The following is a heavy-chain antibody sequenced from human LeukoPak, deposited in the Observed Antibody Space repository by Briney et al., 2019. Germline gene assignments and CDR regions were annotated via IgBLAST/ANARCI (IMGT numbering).Heavy chain of an antibody. D-gene: IGHD5-18*01. CDR1: GGSISSYY. J-gene: IGHJ6*03. V-gene: IGHV4-59*01. CDR2: IYYSGST. Sequence: SETLSLTCTVSGGSISSYYWSWIRQPPEKGLEWIGYIYYSGSTNYNPSLRSRVTISVDTSKNQFSLKLNSVTAADTAVYYCARTTEGGYTYDYFYYYYMDVWGKGTTVTISS. CDR3: ARTTEGGYTYDYFYYYYMDV.